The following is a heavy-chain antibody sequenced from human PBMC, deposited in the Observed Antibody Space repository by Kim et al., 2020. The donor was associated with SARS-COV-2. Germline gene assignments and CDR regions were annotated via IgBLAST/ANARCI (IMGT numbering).Heavy chain of an antibody. Sequence: SSTIYYPDSVKGRFTISRDNAKNSLYLQMNSLRDEDTAVYYCARGGNIPNWGQGTLVTVSS. V-gene: IGHV3-48*02. J-gene: IGHJ4*02. CDR3: ARGGNIPN. CDR2: SSTI. D-gene: IGHD3-10*01.